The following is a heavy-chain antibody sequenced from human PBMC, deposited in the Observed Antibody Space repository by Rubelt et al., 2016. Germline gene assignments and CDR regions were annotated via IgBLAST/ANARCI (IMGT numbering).Heavy chain of an antibody. D-gene: IGHD3-3*01. J-gene: IGHJ3*02. V-gene: IGHV3-21*01. CDR3: ATETIFGVTDDAFDI. CDR2: ISSSSSYI. CDR1: GFTFSSYS. Sequence: EVQLVESGGGLVQPGGSLRLSCAASGFTFSSYSMNWVRQAPGKGLEWVSSISSSSSYIYYADSVKCRFTISRDNAKNSLYLQMNSLRAEDTAVYYCATETIFGVTDDAFDIWGQGTMVTVSS.